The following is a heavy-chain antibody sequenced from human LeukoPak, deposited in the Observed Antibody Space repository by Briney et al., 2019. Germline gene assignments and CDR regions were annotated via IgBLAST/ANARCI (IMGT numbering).Heavy chain of an antibody. D-gene: IGHD2-2*01. V-gene: IGHV4-34*01. CDR3: AKPIDCSSTICTGPMDV. CDR2: IDHIGRT. Sequence: NPSETLSLTCAVYGESLQSFYWSWIRQPPGKGPEWIGEIDHIGRTKYNPSLKSRLTISIDTPKKQFSLRLGSLTAADTAVYYCAKPIDCSSTICTGPMDVWGKGTTVTVSA. J-gene: IGHJ6*04. CDR1: GESLQSFY.